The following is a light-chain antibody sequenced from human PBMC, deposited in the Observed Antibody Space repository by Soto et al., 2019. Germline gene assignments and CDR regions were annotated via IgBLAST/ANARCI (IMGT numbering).Light chain of an antibody. V-gene: IGLV2-14*01. CDR2: EVS. Sequence: QSALTQPASVSGSPGQSITISCTGTSSDVGGYNYVSWYQQHPGKAPKLMIYEVSNRPSGVSNRFSGSKSGNTASLTISGLQAEDEPDYYCSSYTSSFYVFGTGTKVTVL. CDR1: SSDVGGYNY. CDR3: SSYTSSFYV. J-gene: IGLJ1*01.